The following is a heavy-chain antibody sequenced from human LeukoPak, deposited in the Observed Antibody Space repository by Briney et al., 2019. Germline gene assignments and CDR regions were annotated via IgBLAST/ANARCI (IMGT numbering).Heavy chain of an antibody. Sequence: GGSLRLSCAASGFTFRSYDVHWVRQATGKGLEWVSGIGTAGEIYYPGSVKGRFTISRENAKNSLYLQMNSLRAEDTAVYYCAELGITMIGGVWGKGTTVTISS. CDR1: GFTFRSYD. CDR2: IGTAGEI. J-gene: IGHJ6*04. D-gene: IGHD3-10*02. V-gene: IGHV3-13*01. CDR3: AELGITMIGGV.